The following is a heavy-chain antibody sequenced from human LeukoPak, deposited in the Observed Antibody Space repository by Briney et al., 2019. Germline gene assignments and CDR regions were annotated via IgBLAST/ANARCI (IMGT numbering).Heavy chain of an antibody. CDR2: IYYSGST. CDR1: GGSISSSSYY. V-gene: IGHV4-39*01. J-gene: IGHJ3*02. D-gene: IGHD1-26*01. Sequence: SETLSLTCTVSGGSISSSSYYWGWIRQPPGKGLEWIGSIYYSGSTYYNPSLKSRVTISVDTSKNQFSLKPSSVTAADTAVYYCARGWELLRAFDIWGQGTMVTVSS. CDR3: ARGWELLRAFDI.